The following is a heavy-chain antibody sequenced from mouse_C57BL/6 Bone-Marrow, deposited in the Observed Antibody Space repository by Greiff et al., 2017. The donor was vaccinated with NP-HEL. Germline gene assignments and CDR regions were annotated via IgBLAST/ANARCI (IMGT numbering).Heavy chain of an antibody. CDR1: GYTFTSYW. CDR3: TRWIYYGNYGYFDY. V-gene: IGHV1-5*01. Sequence: VQLQQSGTVLARPGASVKMSCKTSGYTFTSYWMHWVKQRPGQGLEWIGAIYPGNSDTSYNQKFKGKAKLTAVTSASTAYMELSSLTNEDSAVYYCTRWIYYGNYGYFDYWGQGTTLTVSS. D-gene: IGHD2-1*01. CDR2: IYPGNSDT. J-gene: IGHJ2*01.